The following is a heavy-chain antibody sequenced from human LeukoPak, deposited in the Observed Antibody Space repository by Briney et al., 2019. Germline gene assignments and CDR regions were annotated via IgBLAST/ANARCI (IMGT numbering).Heavy chain of an antibody. CDR2: ISGSGGST. D-gene: IGHD6-6*01. Sequence: PGGSLRLSCAASGFTFSSYAMSWVRQAPGKGLEWVSAISGSGGSTYYADSEKGRFTISRDNSKNTLYLQMNSLRAEDTAVYYCAKGTEDSSSVYNWFDPWGQGTLVTVSS. J-gene: IGHJ5*02. CDR3: AKGTEDSSSVYNWFDP. CDR1: GFTFSSYA. V-gene: IGHV3-23*01.